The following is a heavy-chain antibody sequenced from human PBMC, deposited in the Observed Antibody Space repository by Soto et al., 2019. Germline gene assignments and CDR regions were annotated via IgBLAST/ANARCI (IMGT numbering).Heavy chain of an antibody. V-gene: IGHV4-4*02. CDR2: IYHSGST. J-gene: IGHJ4*02. Sequence: PSETLSLTCAVSGGSISSSNWSSWVRQPPGKGLEWIGEIYHSGSTNYNPSLKSRVTISVDKSKNQFSLKLSSVTAADTAVYYCARSRIAVAGTFDYWGQGTLVTVSS. D-gene: IGHD6-19*01. CDR3: ARSRIAVAGTFDY. CDR1: GGSISSSNW.